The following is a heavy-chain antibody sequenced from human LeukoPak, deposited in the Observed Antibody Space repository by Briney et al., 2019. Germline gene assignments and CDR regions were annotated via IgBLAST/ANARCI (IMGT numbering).Heavy chain of an antibody. CDR3: AKSHYYDSTGYYYYYYGMDV. D-gene: IGHD3-22*01. CDR2: IYSGGIT. J-gene: IGHJ6*02. Sequence: PGGSLRLSCAASGFTVSSNYMSWVRQAPGKGLEWVSVIYSGGITYYADSVKGRFTISRDNSKNTLYLQMNSLRAEDTAVYYCAKSHYYDSTGYYYYYYGMDVWGQGTTVTVSS. CDR1: GFTVSSNY. V-gene: IGHV3-53*01.